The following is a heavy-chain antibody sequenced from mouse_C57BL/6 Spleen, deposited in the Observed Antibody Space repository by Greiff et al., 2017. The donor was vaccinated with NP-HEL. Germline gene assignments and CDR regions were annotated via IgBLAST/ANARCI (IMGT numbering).Heavy chain of an antibody. J-gene: IGHJ3*01. CDR1: GYAFSSSW. Sequence: VMLVESGPELVKPGASVKISCKASGYAFSSSWMNWVKQRPGKGLEWIGRIYPGDGDTNYNGKFKGKATLTADKSSSTAYMQLSSLTSEDSAVYFCARMETAQAVFAYWGQGTLVTVSA. D-gene: IGHD3-2*02. CDR2: IYPGDGDT. CDR3: ARMETAQAVFAY. V-gene: IGHV1-82*01.